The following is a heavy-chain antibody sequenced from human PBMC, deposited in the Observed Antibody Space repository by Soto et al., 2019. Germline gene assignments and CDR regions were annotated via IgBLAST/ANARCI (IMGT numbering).Heavy chain of an antibody. CDR3: ASGTGYCSGGSCQFYYFDY. CDR2: IIPILGIA. V-gene: IGHV1-69*02. D-gene: IGHD2-15*01. Sequence: ASVKVSCKASGGTFSSYTISLVRQAPGQGLEWMGRIIPILGIANYAQKFQGRVTITADKSTSTAYMELSSLRSEDTAVYYCASGTGYCSGGSCQFYYFDYWGQGTLVTVSS. CDR1: GGTFSSYT. J-gene: IGHJ4*02.